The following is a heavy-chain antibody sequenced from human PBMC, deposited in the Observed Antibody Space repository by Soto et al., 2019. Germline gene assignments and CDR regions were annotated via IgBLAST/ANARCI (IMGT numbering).Heavy chain of an antibody. CDR3: AKAIVVVPAAISLLDY. V-gene: IGHV3-23*01. CDR2: ISGSGGST. CDR1: GFTFSSYA. J-gene: IGHJ4*02. Sequence: HPGGSLRLSCAASGFTFSSYAMSWVRQAPGKGLEWVSAISGSGGSTYYADSVKGRFTISRDNSKNTLYLQMNSLRAEDTAVYYCAKAIVVVPAAISLLDYWGQGTLVTVSS. D-gene: IGHD2-2*01.